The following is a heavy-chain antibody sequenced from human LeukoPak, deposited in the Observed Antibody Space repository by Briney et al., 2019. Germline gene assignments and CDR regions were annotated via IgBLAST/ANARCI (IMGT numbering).Heavy chain of an antibody. CDR1: GFTLSRRDW. Sequence: GGSLRLSCVASGFTLSRRDWMTWVRQAPGKRLEWVSYISTISNYIYYADSVKGRFTISRDNAKNSLYLQMNSLRVEDTAVYYCARDQTSVAGTGYNWFDPWGQGTLVTVSS. V-gene: IGHV3-21*01. D-gene: IGHD6-19*01. CDR2: ISTISNYI. J-gene: IGHJ5*02. CDR3: ARDQTSVAGTGYNWFDP.